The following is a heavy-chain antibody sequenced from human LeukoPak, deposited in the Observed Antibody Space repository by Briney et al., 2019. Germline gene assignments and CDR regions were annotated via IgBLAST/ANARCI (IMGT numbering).Heavy chain of an antibody. J-gene: IGHJ4*02. Sequence: GASVKVSCKASGYTFTGYYMHWVRQAPGQGLEWMGWINPNSGGTNYAQKFQGRVTMTRDTSISTAYMELSRLRSDDTAVYYCARDSWGSGYGPFDYWGQGTLVTVSS. CDR1: GYTFTGYY. CDR2: INPNSGGT. D-gene: IGHD5-12*01. V-gene: IGHV1-2*02. CDR3: ARDSWGSGYGPFDY.